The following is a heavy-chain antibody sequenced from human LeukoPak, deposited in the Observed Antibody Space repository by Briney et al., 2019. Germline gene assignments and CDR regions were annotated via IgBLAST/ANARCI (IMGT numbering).Heavy chain of an antibody. Sequence: PSGTLSLTCAASGGSISTDNWWHWIRQSPGKGLEWIAEIYHNGDVHYNPSLKSRVTMSVDTSKNQFSLKVNSVTAADTATYFCAREVAAGSYRGFDYWGQGTLVTVSS. CDR1: GGSISTDNW. D-gene: IGHD6-19*01. V-gene: IGHV4-4*02. CDR2: IYHNGDV. CDR3: AREVAAGSYRGFDY. J-gene: IGHJ4*01.